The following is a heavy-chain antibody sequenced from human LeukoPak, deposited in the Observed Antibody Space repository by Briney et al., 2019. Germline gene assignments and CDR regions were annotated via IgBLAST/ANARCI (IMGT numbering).Heavy chain of an antibody. CDR1: GFTFSSYA. CDR3: AKAGYEWLLLFAFDC. J-gene: IGHJ4*02. V-gene: IGHV3-23*01. CDR2: ISGSGGST. D-gene: IGHD3-22*01. Sequence: PGGSLRLSCAASGFTFSSYAMSWVRQAPGKGLEWVSAISGSGGSTYYADSVKGRFTISRDNSKNTLYLQMNSLRAEDTAVYYCAKAGYEWLLLFAFDCWGQGTLATVSS.